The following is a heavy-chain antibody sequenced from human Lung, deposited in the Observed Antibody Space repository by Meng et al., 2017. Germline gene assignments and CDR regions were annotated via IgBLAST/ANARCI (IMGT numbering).Heavy chain of an antibody. D-gene: IGHD4-11*01. Sequence: LHHRVAGPWTPSETLYLTCVVSGWSFSDYYESSIRQPPGKGLELIGEINHSGRSNYNPSLGSRATISVDTSQNNLSLKLSSVTAADSAVYYCARGPTTMAHDFDYWGQGTLVTVSS. CDR2: INHSGRS. CDR1: GWSFSDYY. J-gene: IGHJ4*02. CDR3: ARGPTTMAHDFDY. V-gene: IGHV4-34*01.